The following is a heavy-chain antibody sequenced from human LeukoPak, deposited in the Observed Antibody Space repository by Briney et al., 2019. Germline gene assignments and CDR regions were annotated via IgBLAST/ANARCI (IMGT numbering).Heavy chain of an antibody. V-gene: IGHV3-49*03. CDR2: IRSKVYGGTA. CDR1: GFTFRDYT. CDR3: TRVQALLGSSYPDY. J-gene: IGHJ4*02. Sequence: GGSLRLSRSASGFTFRDYTMNWFRQAPGKGLEWVGFIRSKVYGGTAEYAASVKGRFTISRDDSKSIAYLQMNSLRIEDIAVYYCTRVQALLGSSYPDYWGQGTLVTVSS. D-gene: IGHD1-26*01.